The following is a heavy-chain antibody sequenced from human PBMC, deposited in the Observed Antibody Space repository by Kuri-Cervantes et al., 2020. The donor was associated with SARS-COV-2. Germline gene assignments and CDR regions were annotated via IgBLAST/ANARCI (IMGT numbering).Heavy chain of an antibody. CDR3: ARVGRPYYDILTGSLDY. V-gene: IGHV1-8*01. CDR2: MNPNSGNT. Sequence: ASVKVSCKASGYTFTSYDINWVRQATGQGLEWMGWMNPNSGNTGYAQKFQGRVTITADKSTSTAYMELSSLRSEDTAVYYCARVGRPYYDILTGSLDYWGQGTLVTVSS. CDR1: GYTFTSYD. D-gene: IGHD3-9*01. J-gene: IGHJ4*02.